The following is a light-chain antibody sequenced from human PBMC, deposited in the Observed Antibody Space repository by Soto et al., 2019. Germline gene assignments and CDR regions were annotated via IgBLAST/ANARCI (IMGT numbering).Light chain of an antibody. J-gene: IGLJ2*01. CDR2: DSI. CDR1: SSNIGGYF. V-gene: IGLV1-51*01. Sequence: QSVLTQPPSVSAAPGQNVTISCSGSSSNIGGYFVSWYQQFPGTAPKLLIYDSIQRPSGIPDRFSGSKSGASATLAITGLQTGDEADYYCGTWDISLSIVVFGGGTKVTVL. CDR3: GTWDISLSIVV.